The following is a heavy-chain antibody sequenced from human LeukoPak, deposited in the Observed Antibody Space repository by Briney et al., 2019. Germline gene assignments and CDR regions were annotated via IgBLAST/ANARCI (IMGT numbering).Heavy chain of an antibody. J-gene: IGHJ3*02. Sequence: GESLKISCKGSGYSFTSYWIAWVRQMPGKGLEWMGIIYPGDSYTTYSPSFQGQVTISADKSISTAYLQWRSLKASDTAMYYCTRRSGSDALDIWGQGTMVTVSS. V-gene: IGHV5-51*01. CDR2: IYPGDSYT. CDR3: TRRSGSDALDI. D-gene: IGHD3-10*01. CDR1: GYSFTSYW.